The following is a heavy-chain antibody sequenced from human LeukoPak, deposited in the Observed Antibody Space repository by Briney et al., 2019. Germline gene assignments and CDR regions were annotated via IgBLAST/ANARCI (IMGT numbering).Heavy chain of an antibody. Sequence: GGSLRLSCAASGFTFSSYWMHWVRQAPGKGLVWVSRINSDGSSTSYADSVKGRFTISRDNAKNTLYLRMNSLRAEDTAVYYYARARTIFGVVITGYYYYMDVWGKGTTVTVSS. J-gene: IGHJ6*03. D-gene: IGHD3-3*01. CDR3: ARARTIFGVVITGYYYYMDV. V-gene: IGHV3-74*01. CDR1: GFTFSSYW. CDR2: INSDGSST.